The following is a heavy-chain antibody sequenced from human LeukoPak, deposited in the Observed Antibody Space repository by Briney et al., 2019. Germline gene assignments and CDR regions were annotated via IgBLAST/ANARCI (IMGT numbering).Heavy chain of an antibody. CDR1: GFTVSSNY. CDR2: ISSDSSYI. J-gene: IGHJ4*02. D-gene: IGHD6-13*01. Sequence: PGGSLRLSCAASGFTVSSNYMSWVRQAPGKGLEWVSSISSDSSYIYYADSVKGRFTISRDNAKNSLYLQMNGLRAEDTAIYYCATDPGSSWYKGLDYWGQGTLVTVSS. CDR3: ATDPGSSWYKGLDY. V-gene: IGHV3-21*01.